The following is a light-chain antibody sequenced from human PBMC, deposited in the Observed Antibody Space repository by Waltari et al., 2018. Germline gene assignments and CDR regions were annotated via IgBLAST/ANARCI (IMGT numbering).Light chain of an antibody. Sequence: QAVVTQEPSLTVSPGGTVTLTCGSSPGAVTSGHYPYWFQQKPGQAPMPLIYDTTIKHSWTPARFSTSLLGDKAALTLSGAQPEDEAVYYCLLSFRGPYMVFGGGTKLTVL. V-gene: IGLV7-46*01. J-gene: IGLJ2*01. CDR1: PGAVTSGHY. CDR2: DTT. CDR3: LLSFRGPYMV.